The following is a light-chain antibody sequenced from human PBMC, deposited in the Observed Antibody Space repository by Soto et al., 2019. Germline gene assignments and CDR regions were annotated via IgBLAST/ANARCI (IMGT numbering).Light chain of an antibody. Sequence: EIVLTQSPATLSLSPGERXTLSCRASQSVSSYLAWYQQKPGQAPRLLIYDASNRATGIPARFSGSGSGTDFTLTISXLXXXXXXXXXXXXXSNWLTFGGGTKVEIK. CDR3: XXXSNWLT. CDR1: QSVSSY. CDR2: DAS. V-gene: IGKV3-11*01. J-gene: IGKJ4*01.